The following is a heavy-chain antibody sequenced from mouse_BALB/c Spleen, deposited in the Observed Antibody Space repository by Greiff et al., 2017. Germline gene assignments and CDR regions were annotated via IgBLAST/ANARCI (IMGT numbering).Heavy chain of an antibody. CDR3: ARGTAPGYYYAMDY. CDR1: GYSITSDYA. J-gene: IGHJ4*01. V-gene: IGHV3-2*02. D-gene: IGHD3-1*01. Sequence: VQLQQSGPGLVKPSQSLSLTCTVTGYSITSDYAWNWIRQFPGNKLEWMGYISYSGSTSYNPSLKSRISITRDTSKNQFFLQLNSVTTEDTATYYCARGTAPGYYYAMDYWGQGTSVTVSA. CDR2: ISYSGST.